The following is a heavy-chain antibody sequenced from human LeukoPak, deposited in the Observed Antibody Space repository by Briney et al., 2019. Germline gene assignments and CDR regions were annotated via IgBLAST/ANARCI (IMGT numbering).Heavy chain of an antibody. Sequence: GGSLRLSCEVSGFTFRDYSIHWFRQAPGGGLEWVAHISYNGIDERYAGSVKGRFTVSRDDSTNTAYLLMSGLTTEDTAFYYCAKLGYGFDYWGQGTLVIVSS. CDR1: GFTFRDYS. V-gene: IGHV3-30*18. CDR3: AKLGYGFDY. D-gene: IGHD2-15*01. J-gene: IGHJ4*02. CDR2: ISYNGIDE.